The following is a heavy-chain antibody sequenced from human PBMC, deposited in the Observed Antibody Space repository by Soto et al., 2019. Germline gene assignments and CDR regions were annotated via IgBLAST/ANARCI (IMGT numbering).Heavy chain of an antibody. CDR1: GYPVTAYY. V-gene: IGHV1-2*02. Sequence: QLHLVQSGAVVKKPGASVTVSCSASGYPVTAYYMHWVRQAPGRGLEWMGGINPATGAAKYTQTLQGRVTMTRETSTSTVFMELSGLTSEDTAVFYWARGGGVGVAGSAAFDMWGQGTLVTVSS. J-gene: IGHJ3*02. CDR3: ARGGGVGVAGSAAFDM. D-gene: IGHD3-3*01. CDR2: INPATGAA.